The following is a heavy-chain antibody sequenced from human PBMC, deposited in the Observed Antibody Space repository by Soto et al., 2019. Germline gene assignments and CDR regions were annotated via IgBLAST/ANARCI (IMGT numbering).Heavy chain of an antibody. D-gene: IGHD5-12*01. CDR1: GGSISSYY. Sequence: NPSETLSLTCTVSGGSISSYYWSWIRQPPGKGLEWIGYIYYSGSTNYNPSLKSRVTISVDTSKNQFSLKLSSVTAADTAVYYCAGVEMATMSFDYWGQGTLVTVSS. V-gene: IGHV4-59*01. CDR3: AGVEMATMSFDY. CDR2: IYYSGST. J-gene: IGHJ4*02.